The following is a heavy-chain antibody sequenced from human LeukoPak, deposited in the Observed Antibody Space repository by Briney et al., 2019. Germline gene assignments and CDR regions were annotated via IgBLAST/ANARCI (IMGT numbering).Heavy chain of an antibody. Sequence: SETLSLTCSVSGASMNGHYWTWIRLSPGKGLEWIGYMSDSRSTSYNPSLRSRVIMALEAYKTQFSLRLNSVTVADTAVYYCARHEEAGSSNPYFDYWGQGTLVTVSS. CDR1: GASMNGHY. CDR3: ARHEEAGSSNPYFDY. J-gene: IGHJ4*02. V-gene: IGHV4-59*11. D-gene: IGHD6-6*01. CDR2: MSDSRST.